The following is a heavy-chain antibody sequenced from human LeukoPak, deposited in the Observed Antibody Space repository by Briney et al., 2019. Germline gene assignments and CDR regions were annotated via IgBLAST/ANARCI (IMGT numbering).Heavy chain of an antibody. J-gene: IGHJ1*01. CDR2: IVVGSGNT. Sequence: SVKVSCKASGFTFTSSAMQWVREARGPRLEGIGWIVVGSGNTNYAQKFQERVTITRDMSTSTAYMELSSLRSEHTAVYYCAADPYYDSSGTAQHWGQGTLVTVSS. V-gene: IGHV1-58*02. CDR1: GFTFTSSA. D-gene: IGHD3-22*01. CDR3: AADPYYDSSGTAQH.